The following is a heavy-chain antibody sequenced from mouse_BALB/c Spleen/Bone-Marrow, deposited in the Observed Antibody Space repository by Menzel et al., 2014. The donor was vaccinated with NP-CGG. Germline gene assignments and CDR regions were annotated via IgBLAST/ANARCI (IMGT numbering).Heavy chain of an antibody. CDR1: GYPFRSYC. CDR2: IYPEDGET. CDR3: ARKYGGY. J-gene: IGHJ2*01. Sequence: VQLVESGAELVRPGASVKISCKASGYPFRSYCMSWVKQRPEQGLEWIGQIYPEDGETNYNGKFKGNATLTADKSSSTADMQLISLPSEDSAVYFCARKYGGYWDQGTTLTVSS. D-gene: IGHD2-10*02. V-gene: IGHV1-80*01.